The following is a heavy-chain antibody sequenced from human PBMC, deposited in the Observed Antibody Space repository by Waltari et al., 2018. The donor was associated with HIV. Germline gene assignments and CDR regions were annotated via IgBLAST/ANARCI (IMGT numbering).Heavy chain of an antibody. D-gene: IGHD2-15*01. J-gene: IGHJ6*02. CDR1: GFSLSSYS. Sequence: ELHMVGSGGGLLQPGGSMRLSCAAPGFSLSSYSMNWVRQAPGKGWEWVEYISSSSITIYYADSVKGRFTISRDNAKKSLNLQRNSLRAEVTAVYYCARQGAIYCSGGSCYSGYYYYGMDVWGQGP. CDR3: ARQGAIYCSGGSCYSGYYYYGMDV. CDR2: ISSSSITI. V-gene: IGHV3-48*01.